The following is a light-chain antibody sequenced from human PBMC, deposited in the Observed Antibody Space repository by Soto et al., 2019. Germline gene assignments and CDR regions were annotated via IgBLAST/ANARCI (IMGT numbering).Light chain of an antibody. CDR2: SNN. CDR3: AAWDDSLNGWV. Sequence: QSALTQPPSASGTPGRRVTISCSGSSSNIGINTVSWYQQVPGTAPKLLIYSNNQRPSGVSDRFSGSKSGTSASLAVSGLQSEDEADYYCAAWDDSLNGWVFGGGTKLTVL. J-gene: IGLJ3*02. CDR1: SSNIGINT. V-gene: IGLV1-44*01.